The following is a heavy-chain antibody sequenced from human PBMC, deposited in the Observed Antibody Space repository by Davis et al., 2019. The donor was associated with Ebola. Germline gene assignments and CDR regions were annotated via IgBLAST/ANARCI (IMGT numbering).Heavy chain of an antibody. Sequence: ASVKVSCKASGYNFTAYGITWLRQAPGQGLEWLAWISVFNGYTKYAQKIQGRVTMTADTAATTAFMDLKSLRSDDTAIYFCARAISGYDRTGSYYYGLDVWGQGTTVTVSS. J-gene: IGHJ6*02. CDR2: ISVFNGYT. CDR1: GYNFTAYG. CDR3: ARAISGYDRTGSYYYGLDV. D-gene: IGHD5-12*01. V-gene: IGHV1-18*01.